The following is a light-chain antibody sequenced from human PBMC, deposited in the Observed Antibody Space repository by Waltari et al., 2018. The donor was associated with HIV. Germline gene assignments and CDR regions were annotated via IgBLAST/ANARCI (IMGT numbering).Light chain of an antibody. Sequence: SYELTQPPSVSVSPGQTASIPCPGDRLGDEYVSWSQQRPGQSPVLVLYNDRERPSGIPGRFSGSSSGTTVTLTISGVQAEDEADYYCQSADSSGTYVVFGGGTKLTV. V-gene: IGLV3-25*03. CDR1: RLGDEY. J-gene: IGLJ2*01. CDR3: QSADSSGTYVV. CDR2: NDR.